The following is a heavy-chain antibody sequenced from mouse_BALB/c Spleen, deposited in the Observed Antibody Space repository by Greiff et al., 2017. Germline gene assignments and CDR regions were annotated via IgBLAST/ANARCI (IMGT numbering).Heavy chain of an antibody. CDR3: AREELEGYYYAMDY. D-gene: IGHD3-1*01. J-gene: IGHJ4*01. V-gene: IGHV5-17*02. CDR1: GFTFSSFG. CDR2: IRSGSSTI. Sequence: EVKLVESGGGLVQPGGSRKLSCAASGFTFSSFGMHWVRQAPEKGLEWVAYIRSGSSTIYYADTVKGRFTISSDNPKYILFLQMTSLRSEDTAMYYCAREELEGYYYAMDYWGQGTAVTVSA.